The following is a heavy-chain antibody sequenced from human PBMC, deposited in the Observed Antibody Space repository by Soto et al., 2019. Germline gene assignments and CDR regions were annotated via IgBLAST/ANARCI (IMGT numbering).Heavy chain of an antibody. D-gene: IGHD2-15*01. V-gene: IGHV3-30*18. CDR1: GFSLSSYA. Sequence: QVQLVGSGGGVVQPGGSLRLSCATFGFSLSSYAMHWVRQAPGKGLEWVALMSYDETKKYYADSVEGRFTISRDTSTNTLFLQMNNLRVEDTAVYYCAKDRRDGDFMHILVVDFWGQGALVTVSS. J-gene: IGHJ4*02. CDR2: MSYDETKK. CDR3: AKDRRDGDFMHILVVDF.